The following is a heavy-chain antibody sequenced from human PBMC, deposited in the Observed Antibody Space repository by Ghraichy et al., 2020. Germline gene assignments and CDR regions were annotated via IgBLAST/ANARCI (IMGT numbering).Heavy chain of an antibody. CDR2: ISSSSSYI. Sequence: GRSLRLACAASGFTFSSYSMNWVRQAPGKGLEWVSSISSSSSYIYYADSVKGRFTISRDNAKNSLYLQMNSLRAEDTAVYYCASFIVVVPAATGYYYGMDVWGQGTTVTVSS. J-gene: IGHJ6*02. CDR1: GFTFSSYS. D-gene: IGHD2-2*01. V-gene: IGHV3-21*01. CDR3: ASFIVVVPAATGYYYGMDV.